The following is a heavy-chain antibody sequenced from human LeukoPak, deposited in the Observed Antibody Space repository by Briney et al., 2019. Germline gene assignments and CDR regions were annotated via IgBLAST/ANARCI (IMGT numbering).Heavy chain of an antibody. Sequence: SETLSLTCAVSGYSISSGYYWGWIRQPPGKGLEWIGSIYHIVSTYYNPSLKSRVTISVDTSKNQFSLKLSSVTAADTAVYYCARLGYGSGSYYNEKRANGAFDIWGQGTMVNVSS. J-gene: IGHJ3*02. D-gene: IGHD3-10*01. CDR2: IYHIVST. CDR1: GYSISSGYY. V-gene: IGHV4-38-2*01. CDR3: ARLGYGSGSYYNEKRANGAFDI.